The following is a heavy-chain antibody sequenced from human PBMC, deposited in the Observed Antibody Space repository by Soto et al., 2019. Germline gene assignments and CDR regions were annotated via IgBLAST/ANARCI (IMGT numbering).Heavy chain of an antibody. D-gene: IGHD2-21*01. V-gene: IGHV1-18*01. Sequence: GPLKVSCKALGYIFTSYGISWVRPAPGQGLEWMGWISTDNGNTNYAHNLQGRVTMTTDTSTSTAYMELWSLRSDDTAVYYCARDVPDTGLFFYYYGMDVWGQGTTVNVSS. CDR3: ARDVPDTGLFFYYYGMDV. J-gene: IGHJ6*02. CDR2: ISTDNGNT. CDR1: GYIFTSYG.